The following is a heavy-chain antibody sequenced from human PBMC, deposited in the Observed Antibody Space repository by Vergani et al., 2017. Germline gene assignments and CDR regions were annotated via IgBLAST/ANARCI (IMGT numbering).Heavy chain of an antibody. V-gene: IGHV1-69*02. CDR2: IIPSLGIA. Sequence: QVQLVQSGAEVKKPGSSVKVSCKASGGTFSSYTISWVRQAPGQGLEWMGRIIPSLGIANYAQKFQGRVTITADKSTSTAYMALSSLRSEDTAVYYCAGNRDAVRRTYYYYYCGMDVWGQGTTVTVSS. CDR1: GGTFSSYT. CDR3: AGNRDAVRRTYYYYYCGMDV. D-gene: IGHD4-17*01. J-gene: IGHJ6*02.